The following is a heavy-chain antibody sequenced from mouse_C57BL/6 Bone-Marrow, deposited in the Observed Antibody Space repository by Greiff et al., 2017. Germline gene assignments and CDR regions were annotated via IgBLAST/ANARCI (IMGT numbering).Heavy chain of an antibody. CDR1: GFNIKDDY. J-gene: IGHJ2*01. D-gene: IGHD1-1*01. CDR2: IDPENGDT. Sequence: EVQLQESGAELVRPGASVKLSCTASGFNIKDDYMHWVKQRPEQGLEWIGWIDPENGDTEYASKFQGQATITADTSSNTAYLQLSSLTAEDTAVYYCTTWVYYSYYFDYWGQGTTLTVSS. CDR3: TTWVYYSYYFDY. V-gene: IGHV14-4*01.